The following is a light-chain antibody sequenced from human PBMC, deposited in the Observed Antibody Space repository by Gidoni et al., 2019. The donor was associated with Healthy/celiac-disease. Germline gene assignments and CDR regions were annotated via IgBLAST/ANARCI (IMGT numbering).Light chain of an antibody. CDR2: AAT. CDR3: QKYNSAPPLT. CDR1: QGISNY. Sequence: DIQMTQSPSSLSASVGDRVTITCRASQGISNYLAWYQQKPGKVPKLLIYAATTLQSGVPSRFSGSGSGTDFTLTISSLQPEDVATYYCQKYNSAPPLTFGGGTKVEIK. J-gene: IGKJ4*01. V-gene: IGKV1-27*01.